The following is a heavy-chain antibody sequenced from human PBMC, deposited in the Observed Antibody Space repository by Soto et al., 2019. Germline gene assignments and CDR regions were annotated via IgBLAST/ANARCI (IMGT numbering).Heavy chain of an antibody. CDR1: GFTFSSYA. J-gene: IGHJ6*03. D-gene: IGHD6-19*01. Sequence: EVQLLESGGGLVQPGGSLRLSCAASGFTFSSYAMSWVRQAPGKGLEWVSAISGSGGSTYYADSVKGRFTISRDNSKNTLYLQMNGLRAEDTAVYYCAKVPGQWLVPGGYYYYMDVWGKGTTVTVSS. V-gene: IGHV3-23*01. CDR3: AKVPGQWLVPGGYYYYMDV. CDR2: ISGSGGST.